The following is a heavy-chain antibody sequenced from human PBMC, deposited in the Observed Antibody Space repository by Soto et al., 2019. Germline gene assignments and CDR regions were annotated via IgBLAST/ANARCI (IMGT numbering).Heavy chain of an antibody. D-gene: IGHD2-2*01. J-gene: IGHJ4*02. CDR3: TTDGHPPLIVVVPAN. Sequence: EVQLVESGGVLVKPGGSLRLSCAASGFTFSNAWMSWVRQAPGKGLEWVGRIKSKTDGGTTDYAAPVKGRFTISRDDSNNTLSLQMNSLKTEDTAVYYCTTDGHPPLIVVVPANWGQGNLVTVS. CDR2: IKSKTDGGTT. CDR1: GFTFSNAW. V-gene: IGHV3-15*01.